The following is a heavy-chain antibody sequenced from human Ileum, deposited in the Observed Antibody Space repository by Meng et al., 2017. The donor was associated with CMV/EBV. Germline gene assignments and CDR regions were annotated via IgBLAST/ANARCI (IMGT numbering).Heavy chain of an antibody. D-gene: IGHD3-22*01. J-gene: IGHJ4*02. CDR3: TVYYDSSGYPSLPFDY. V-gene: IGHV3-15*01. CDR2: IKGNTDAGTP. CDR1: TFSTAW. Sequence: TFSTAWMSWVRQAPGQGLEWVGRIKGNTDAGTPDYAAPVKGGFTISRDDSKNTLYLQMNSLKTEDTAVYYCTVYYDSSGYPSLPFDYWGQGTLVTVSS.